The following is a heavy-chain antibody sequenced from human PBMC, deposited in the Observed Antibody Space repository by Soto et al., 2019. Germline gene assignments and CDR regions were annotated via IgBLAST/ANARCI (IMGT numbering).Heavy chain of an antibody. Sequence: ASVKVSCKASGYTFTSYDINWVRQATGQGLEWMGWMNPNSGNTGYAQKFQGRVTMTRNTSISTAYMELSSLRSEDTAVYYCAAALYCRSTSCSMEDAFDIWGQGTMVTVSS. J-gene: IGHJ3*02. CDR2: MNPNSGNT. CDR1: GYTFTSYD. V-gene: IGHV1-8*02. D-gene: IGHD2-2*01. CDR3: AAALYCRSTSCSMEDAFDI.